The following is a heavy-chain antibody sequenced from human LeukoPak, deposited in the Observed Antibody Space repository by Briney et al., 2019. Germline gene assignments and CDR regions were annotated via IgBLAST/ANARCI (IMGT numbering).Heavy chain of an antibody. CDR2: IYYSGST. CDR3: ARDDYSSGWYSGSDY. D-gene: IGHD6-19*01. CDR1: GGSISSSSYY. V-gene: IGHV4-39*07. J-gene: IGHJ4*02. Sequence: SETLSLTCTVSGGSISSSSYYWGWIRQPPGKGLEWIGSIYYSGSTYYNPSLKSRVTISVDTSKNQFSLKLSSVTAADTAVYYCARDDYSSGWYSGSDYWGQGTLVTVSS.